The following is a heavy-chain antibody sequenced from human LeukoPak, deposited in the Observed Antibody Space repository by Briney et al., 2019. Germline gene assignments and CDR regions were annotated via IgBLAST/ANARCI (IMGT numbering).Heavy chain of an antibody. CDR2: IYYSGST. J-gene: IGHJ4*02. Sequence: PSETLSLTCTVSGGSISSGDYYWSWIRQPPGKGLEWIGYIYYSGSTYYNPSLKSRVTISVDTSKNQFSLRLSSVTAADTAVYYRARAHDYGDHYYFDYWGQGTLVTVSS. V-gene: IGHV4-30-4*01. CDR3: ARAHDYGDHYYFDY. D-gene: IGHD4-17*01. CDR1: GGSISSGDYY.